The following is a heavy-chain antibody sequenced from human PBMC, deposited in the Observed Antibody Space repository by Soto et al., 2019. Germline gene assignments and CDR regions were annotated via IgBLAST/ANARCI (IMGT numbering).Heavy chain of an antibody. CDR1: GGSVSSSGNY. D-gene: IGHD2-15*01. V-gene: IGHV4-39*01. CDR2: IYYSGNT. J-gene: IGHJ4*02. Sequence: PSETLSLTCTVSGGSVSSSGNYWGWIRQPPGKGLEWIGSIYYSGNTYYNPALKSRVTISVDTSKNQFSLKLSTVTAAATAVYYCARHYAVVLYHFDYWGQGTLVTVSS. CDR3: ARHYAVVLYHFDY.